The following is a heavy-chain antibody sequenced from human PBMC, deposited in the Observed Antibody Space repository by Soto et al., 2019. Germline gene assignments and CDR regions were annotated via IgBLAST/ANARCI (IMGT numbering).Heavy chain of an antibody. J-gene: IGHJ6*03. V-gene: IGHV3-48*02. D-gene: IGHD3-3*01. CDR3: ARAPITIWGVDYYYMDV. Sequence: GGSLRLSCAASGFTFSSYSMNWVRQAPGKGLEWVSYISSSSSTIYYADSVKGRFTISRDNAKNSLYLQMNSLRDEDTAVYYCARAPITIWGVDYYYMDVWGKGTTVTVSS. CDR2: ISSSSSTI. CDR1: GFTFSSYS.